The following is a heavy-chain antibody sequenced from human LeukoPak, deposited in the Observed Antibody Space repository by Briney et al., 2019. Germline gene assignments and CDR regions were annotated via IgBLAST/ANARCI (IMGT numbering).Heavy chain of an antibody. D-gene: IGHD1-26*01. CDR3: ARSRAFNSGAFDP. CDR2: IYNGVNT. J-gene: IGHJ5*02. CDR1: GASVSSASY. Sequence: SETLSLTCTVSGASVSSASYWTWIRQPPGKGVEWIAHIYNGVNTNHNPSLKSRVTISVDTSKNQFSLRLNSVTAADTAVYYCARSRAFNSGAFDPWGQGSLVTVSS. V-gene: IGHV4-61*01.